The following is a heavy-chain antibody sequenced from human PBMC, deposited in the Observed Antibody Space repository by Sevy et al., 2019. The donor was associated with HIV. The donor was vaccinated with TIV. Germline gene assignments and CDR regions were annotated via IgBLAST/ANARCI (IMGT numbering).Heavy chain of an antibody. CDR3: ARDLREYSSSSKYYFDY. CDR1: GFTFSSYS. D-gene: IGHD6-6*01. Sequence: GSLRLSCAASGFTFSSYSMNWVRQAPGKGLEWVSSISSSNNYIYYADSLKGRFTISRDNAKNSLYLQMTSLRAEDTAVYYCARDLREYSSSSKYYFDYWGQGILVTVSS. CDR2: ISSSNNYI. J-gene: IGHJ4*02. V-gene: IGHV3-21*01.